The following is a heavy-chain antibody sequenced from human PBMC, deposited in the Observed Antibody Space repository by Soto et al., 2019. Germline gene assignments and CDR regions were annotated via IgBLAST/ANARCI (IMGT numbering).Heavy chain of an antibody. CDR2: IYWYDDK. V-gene: IGHV2-5*01. D-gene: IGHD3-3*01. CDR1: GFSLTTSGVG. Sequence: QITLNESGPTVVRPTETLTLTCRFSGFSLTTSGVGVGWIRQSPGKAPEWLALIYWYDDKRYSASLKSRLTLTKDTSKNQVVLTVSALDPTDIATYYFAHRVLRTVFGLVTTTAIYFDFWGQGTPVAVSS. J-gene: IGHJ4*02. CDR3: AHRVLRTVFGLVTTTAIYFDF.